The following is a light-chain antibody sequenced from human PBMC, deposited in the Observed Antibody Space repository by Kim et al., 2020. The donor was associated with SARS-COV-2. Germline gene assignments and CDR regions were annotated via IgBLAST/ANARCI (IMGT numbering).Light chain of an antibody. Sequence: PGQTARITCSGDALPKQYAYWYQQKPGQAPVLVIYKDSERPSGIPERFSGSSAGTTVTLTISGVQAEDEADYYCQSADSSGTYGVFGTGTKVTVL. J-gene: IGLJ1*01. CDR2: KDS. CDR1: ALPKQY. CDR3: QSADSSGTYGV. V-gene: IGLV3-25*03.